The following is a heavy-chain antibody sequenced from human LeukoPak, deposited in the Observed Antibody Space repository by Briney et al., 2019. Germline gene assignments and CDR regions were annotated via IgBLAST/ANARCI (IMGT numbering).Heavy chain of an antibody. CDR2: IYDSGST. Sequence: SETLSLTCTVSGGSIRSSYYYWGWIRQPPGKGLEWIGSIYDSGSTYYNPSLKRRVNISVDTSKNQFSLKLSSVTAADTAAYYCAREAGSSGYHYYYFDYWGQGTLVTVSS. CDR1: GGSIRSSYYY. V-gene: IGHV4-39*07. D-gene: IGHD3-22*01. J-gene: IGHJ4*02. CDR3: AREAGSSGYHYYYFDY.